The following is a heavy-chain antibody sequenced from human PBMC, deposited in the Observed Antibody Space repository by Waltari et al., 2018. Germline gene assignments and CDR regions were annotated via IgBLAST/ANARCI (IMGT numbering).Heavy chain of an antibody. Sequence: VRLVESGGTLVQPGGSLRLTCAASGFNFNTYWMSWVRQAPGKGLEWVANINEDGGQKNYVDSVKGRFTISRDNTENSLYLQMNSLGGDDTAVYYCARGVGSGQGVVHWGQGTLITVSS. J-gene: IGHJ4*02. V-gene: IGHV3-7*01. D-gene: IGHD1-26*01. CDR3: ARGVGSGQGVVH. CDR1: GFNFNTYW. CDR2: INEDGGQK.